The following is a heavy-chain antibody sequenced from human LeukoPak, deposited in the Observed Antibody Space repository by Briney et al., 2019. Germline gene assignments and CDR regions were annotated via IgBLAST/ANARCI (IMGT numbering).Heavy chain of an antibody. D-gene: IGHD2-8*01. CDR2: INPNSGGT. V-gene: IGHV1-2*02. J-gene: IGHJ4*02. CDR1: GYTFTDYY. CDR3: ARDNGYFDY. Sequence: ASVKVSCKASGYTFTDYYMHWLRQAPGQGLEWMGWINPNSGGTNYAQNFQGRVTVTRDTSISTVYMELSRLRSDDTAVYYCARDNGYFDYWGQGTLVTVSS.